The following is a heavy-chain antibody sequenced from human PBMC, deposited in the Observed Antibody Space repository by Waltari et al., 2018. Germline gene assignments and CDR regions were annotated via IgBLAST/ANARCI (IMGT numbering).Heavy chain of an antibody. J-gene: IGHJ4*02. Sequence: EVQLVESGGGLVQPGGSLRLSCTASGFVFGSYWVNGVRQTPRKGLEWVASIKQDGTQYYVDEVRGRFTISRDNAKNSLYVEMTNLRAEDTALYYGARGPADGLRPDFFDSWGQGSLVTVSS. CDR1: GFVFGSYW. CDR2: IKQDGTQ. V-gene: IGHV3-7*01. CDR3: ARGPADGLRPDFFDS.